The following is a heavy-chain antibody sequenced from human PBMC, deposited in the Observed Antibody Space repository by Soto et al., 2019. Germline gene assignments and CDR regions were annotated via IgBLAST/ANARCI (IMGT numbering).Heavy chain of an antibody. V-gene: IGHV4-34*01. D-gene: IGHD6-13*01. Sequence: SETLSLTCAVYGGSFSGYYWSWIRQPPGKGLEWIGEINHSGSTNYNPSLKSRVTISVDTSKNQFSLKLSSVTAADTAVYYCASSSSPPHYFDYWGQGTLVTVSS. CDR3: ASSSSPPHYFDY. CDR1: GGSFSGYY. J-gene: IGHJ4*02. CDR2: INHSGST.